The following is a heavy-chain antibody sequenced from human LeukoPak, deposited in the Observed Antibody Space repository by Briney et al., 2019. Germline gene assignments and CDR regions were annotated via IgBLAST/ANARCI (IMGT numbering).Heavy chain of an antibody. CDR3: ARASCSSTSCVVEGGVFYFDY. CDR1: GFMFDIYA. D-gene: IGHD2-2*01. V-gene: IGHV3-23*01. Sequence: GGSLRLSCAASGFMFDIYAMTWVRQAPGKGLDWVSGVSASANSTYYADAVKGRFTISRDNAKNSLYLQMNSLRAEDTAVYYCARASCSSTSCVVEGGVFYFDYWGQGTLVTVSS. J-gene: IGHJ4*02. CDR2: VSASANST.